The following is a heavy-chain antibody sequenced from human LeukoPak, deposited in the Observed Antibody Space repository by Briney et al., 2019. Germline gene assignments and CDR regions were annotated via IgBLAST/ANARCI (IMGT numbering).Heavy chain of an antibody. D-gene: IGHD4-17*01. CDR2: TCHSGSI. J-gene: IGHJ6*02. Sequence: SETLSLTCTVSGGSIRTSGYYWGWIRQPPGKGLESIGTTCHSGSIYYNPSLKSRITISVDTSKNQFSLKLTSVTAADTAVYFCARHLDGDRYYFHYGMDVWGQGTTVSVSS. CDR3: ARHLDGDRYYFHYGMDV. CDR1: GGSIRTSGYY. V-gene: IGHV4-39*01.